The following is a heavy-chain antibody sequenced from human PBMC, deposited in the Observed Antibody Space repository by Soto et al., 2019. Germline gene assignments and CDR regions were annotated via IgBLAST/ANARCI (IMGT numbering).Heavy chain of an antibody. CDR3: ENLPPVTMHLAWFDP. D-gene: IGHD4-17*01. Sequence: GGSLRLSCTASGFTFSNYAMTWVRQAPGKGLEWVSSISGKGDNTYYADSVKGRFTISRDNSKNTLYVQMNSLRAEDTAVYFCENLPPVTMHLAWFDPWGQGTQVPVYS. CDR2: ISGKGDNT. CDR1: GFTFSNYA. J-gene: IGHJ5*02. V-gene: IGHV3-23*01.